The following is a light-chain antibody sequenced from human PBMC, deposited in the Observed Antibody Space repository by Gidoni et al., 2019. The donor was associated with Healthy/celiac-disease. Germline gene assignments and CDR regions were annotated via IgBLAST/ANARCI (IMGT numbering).Light chain of an antibody. CDR1: QRISSY. J-gene: IGKJ2*01. CDR2: AAS. CDR3: QQSYSTPQT. V-gene: IGKV1-39*01. Sequence: DIQMTQSTSSLSASVGDRVTITCRASQRISSYLNWYQQKPGKAPKLLIYAASSWQRGGPSRFSGSGSGTDFTLTISSLQAEDVATYYCQQSYSTPQTFGQGTKLEIK.